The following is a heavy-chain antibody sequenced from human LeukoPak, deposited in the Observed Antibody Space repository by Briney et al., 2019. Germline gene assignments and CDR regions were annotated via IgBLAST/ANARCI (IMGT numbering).Heavy chain of an antibody. D-gene: IGHD2-2*02. CDR2: IYSGGST. CDR1: GFSVSNNY. J-gene: IGHJ6*03. V-gene: IGHV3-53*01. CDR3: AKDGEAISPYYMDV. Sequence: GGSLRLPCAASGFSVSNNYMSWVRQAPGKGLEWVSVIYSGGSTYYADSVKGRFTISRDNSKNTLYLQMNSLRAEDTAVYYCAKDGEAISPYYMDVWGKGTTVTVSS.